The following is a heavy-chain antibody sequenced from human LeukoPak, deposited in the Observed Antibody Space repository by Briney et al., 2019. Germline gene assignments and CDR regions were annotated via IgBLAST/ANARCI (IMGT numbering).Heavy chain of an antibody. CDR2: IYYSGST. D-gene: IGHD3-10*01. CDR3: ARGPMVRGIIATPFDY. J-gene: IGHJ4*02. CDR1: GGSISSYY. Sequence: PSETLSLTCTVSGGSISSYYWSWIRQPPGKGLEWIGYIYYSGSTNYNPSLKSRVTISVDTSKNQFSPKLSSVTAADTAVYYCARGPMVRGIIATPFDYWGQGTLVTVSS. V-gene: IGHV4-59*08.